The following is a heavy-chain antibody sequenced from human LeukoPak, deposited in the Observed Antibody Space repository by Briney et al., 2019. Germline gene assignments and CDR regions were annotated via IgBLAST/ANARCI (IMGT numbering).Heavy chain of an antibody. CDR2: INHSGST. V-gene: IGHV4-34*01. CDR1: GYSISSGYY. D-gene: IGHD3-9*01. J-gene: IGHJ3*02. CDR3: ARGPRYYDILTGYYNVGNAFDI. Sequence: PSETLSLTCAVSGYSISSGYYWSWIRQPPGKGLEWIGEINHSGSTNYNPSLKSRVTISVDTSKNQFSLKLSSVTAADTAVYYCARGPRYYDILTGYYNVGNAFDIWGQGTMVTVSS.